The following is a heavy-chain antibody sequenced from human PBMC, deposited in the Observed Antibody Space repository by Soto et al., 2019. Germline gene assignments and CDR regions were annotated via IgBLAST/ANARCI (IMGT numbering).Heavy chain of an antibody. CDR3: ASGHFSVAGTQYYYYGMDV. J-gene: IGHJ6*02. CDR2: IIPILGIA. Sequence: QVQLVQSGAEVKKPGSSVKVSCKASGGTFSSYTISWVRQAPGQGLEWMGRIIPILGIANYAQKFQGRVTITADKSTSTAYMELSSRRSEDTAVYYCASGHFSVAGTQYYYYGMDVWGQGTTVTVSS. D-gene: IGHD6-19*01. V-gene: IGHV1-69*02. CDR1: GGTFSSYT.